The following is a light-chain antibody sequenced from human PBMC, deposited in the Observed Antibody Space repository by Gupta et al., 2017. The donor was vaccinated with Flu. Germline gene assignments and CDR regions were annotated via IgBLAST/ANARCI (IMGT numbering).Light chain of an antibody. CDR1: SANIGSNT. V-gene: IGLV1-44*01. J-gene: IGLJ2*01. CDR2: KNN. CDR3: AAWDDTMNWV. Sequence: QSVLTQPPSASGTPGQRVTSSCSGSSANIGSNTVNWYQQPPATPPKLLIYKNNQRPSGVPDRFSGSKSGNSASLAISGLQAEDEADYYCAAWDDTMNWVFGGGTKLTVL.